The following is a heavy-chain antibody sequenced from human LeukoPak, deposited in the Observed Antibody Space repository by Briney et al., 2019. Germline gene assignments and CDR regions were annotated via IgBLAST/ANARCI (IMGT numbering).Heavy chain of an antibody. CDR3: ARGGDWNYAVDY. D-gene: IGHD1-7*01. J-gene: IGHJ4*02. Sequence: GGSLRLSCAPSGFIFSGYSTNWVRQAPGKGLEWVSSITSSTSYIYYADSVKGRFTISRDNAKNSLYLQMNSLRAEDTAVYYCARGGDWNYAVDYCGQGTLVTVSS. V-gene: IGHV3-21*01. CDR1: GFIFSGYS. CDR2: ITSSTSYI.